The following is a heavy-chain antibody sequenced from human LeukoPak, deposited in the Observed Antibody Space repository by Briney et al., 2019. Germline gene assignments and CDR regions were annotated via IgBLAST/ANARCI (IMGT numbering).Heavy chain of an antibody. CDR2: LTHSGGYA. V-gene: IGHV3-23*01. CDR3: AKDIGDGTGYYSDAFDI. J-gene: IGHJ3*02. CDR1: GFTFSDYY. D-gene: IGHD3-22*01. Sequence: GGSLRLSCAASGFTFSDYYMTWIRQAPGKGLEWISSLTHSGGYAYYAESVKGRFTISRDNSKNTLYLQMNSLRAEDTAIYYCAKDIGDGTGYYSDAFDIWGHGTMVTVSS.